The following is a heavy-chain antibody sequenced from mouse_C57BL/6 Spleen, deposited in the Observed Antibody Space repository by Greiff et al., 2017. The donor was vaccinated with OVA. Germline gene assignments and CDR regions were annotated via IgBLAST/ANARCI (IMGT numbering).Heavy chain of an antibody. V-gene: IGHV5-17*01. Sequence: DVKLQESGGGLVKPGGSLKLSCAASGFTFSDYGMHWVRQAPEKGLEWVAYISSGSSTIYYADTVKGRFTISRDNAKNTLFLQMTSLRSEDTAMYYCAKGPDYYGSSYFFAYWGQGTLVTVSA. J-gene: IGHJ3*01. CDR3: AKGPDYYGSSYFFAY. D-gene: IGHD1-1*01. CDR2: ISSGSSTI. CDR1: GFTFSDYG.